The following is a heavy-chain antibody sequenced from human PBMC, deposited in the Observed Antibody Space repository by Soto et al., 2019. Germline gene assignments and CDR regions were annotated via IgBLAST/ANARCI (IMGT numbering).Heavy chain of an antibody. CDR3: ASGIQLWLRRINNGYSG. CDR1: GGTFSTYP. J-gene: IGHJ4*02. Sequence: QVQLLQFGAGVKKPESSVKVSCKALGGTFSTYPISWVGQAPGQGLEWMGGIIPMFGKANYAQRFQDRVTITADESTNTVYMELSSLRSEDTAVYFCASGIQLWLRRINNGYSGWGQGTLVTVSS. D-gene: IGHD5-18*01. V-gene: IGHV1-69*12. CDR2: IIPMFGKA.